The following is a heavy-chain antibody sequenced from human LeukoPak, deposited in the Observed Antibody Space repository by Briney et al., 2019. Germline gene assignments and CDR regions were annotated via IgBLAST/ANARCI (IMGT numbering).Heavy chain of an antibody. D-gene: IGHD4-17*01. J-gene: IGHJ6*03. CDR3: ARGFDYGDYYYYYMDV. CDR1: GFTFNNYA. V-gene: IGHV3-23*01. CDR2: ISGSGGST. Sequence: GGSLRLSCAASGFTFNNYAMNWVRQAPGKGLEWVSAISGSGGSTYYADSVKGRFTISRDNSKNTLYLQMNSLRAEDTAVYYCARGFDYGDYYYYYMDVWGKGTTVTVSS.